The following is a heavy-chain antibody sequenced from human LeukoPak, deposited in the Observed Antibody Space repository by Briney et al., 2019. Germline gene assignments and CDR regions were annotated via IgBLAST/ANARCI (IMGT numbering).Heavy chain of an antibody. CDR3: ARYCDGGSCHEAFHI. CDR2: IYYSGSA. CDR1: GFTFSDYA. V-gene: IGHV4-30-2*03. Sequence: LRLSCAASGFTFSDYALSWVRQPPGKGLEWIGNIYYSGSAYYNPSLKSRVTISVDTSKNQFSLKLSSVTAADTAVYYCARYCDGGSCHEAFHIWGQGTMVTVSS. J-gene: IGHJ3*02. D-gene: IGHD2-15*01.